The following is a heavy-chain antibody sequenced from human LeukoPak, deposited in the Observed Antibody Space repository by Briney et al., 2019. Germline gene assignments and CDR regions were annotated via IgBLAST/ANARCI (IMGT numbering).Heavy chain of an antibody. V-gene: IGHV3-7*01. D-gene: IGHD6-19*01. CDR1: GFTFSSHC. Sequence: PGGSLRLSCAASGFTFSSHCMSWVRQAPGKGLEWVANIKQDGSEKYYVDSVKGRFTISRDNAKNSLYLQMSILRAADTALYYGARVRIAVAVSAFDICGQGTMVTVSS. CDR2: IKQDGSEK. CDR3: ARVRIAVAVSAFDI. J-gene: IGHJ3*02.